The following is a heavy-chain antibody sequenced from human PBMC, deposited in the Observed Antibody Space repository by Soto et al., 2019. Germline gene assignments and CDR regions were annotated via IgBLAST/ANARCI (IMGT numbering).Heavy chain of an antibody. CDR2: ISGGAGDT. CDR1: GFAFSDYA. Sequence: GGSLRLSCAASGFAFSDYAMNWVRQAPGKGLEWVSAISGGAGDTYYADSVKGRFTISRDNSKNTLYLQMKSLRAEDTAIYYCAKSSRITLVRGVTDYWGQGTLVTVSS. V-gene: IGHV3-23*01. CDR3: AKSSRITLVRGVTDY. D-gene: IGHD3-10*01. J-gene: IGHJ4*02.